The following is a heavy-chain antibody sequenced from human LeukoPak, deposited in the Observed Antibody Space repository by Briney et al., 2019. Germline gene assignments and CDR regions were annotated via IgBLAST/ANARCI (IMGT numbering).Heavy chain of an antibody. CDR1: GGSVSSNLYY. CDR3: ARAGGDYGDYVDS. D-gene: IGHD4-17*01. CDR2: IYYSGCT. J-gene: IGHJ4*02. V-gene: IGHV4-61*01. Sequence: SETLSLTCTVSGGSVSSNLYYWHWIRQPPGKGLVWIGYIYYSGCTNYNPSLKSRFIISLDTSKNQFSLRLSSVTAADTAVYYCARAGGDYGDYVDSWGQGTLVTVSS.